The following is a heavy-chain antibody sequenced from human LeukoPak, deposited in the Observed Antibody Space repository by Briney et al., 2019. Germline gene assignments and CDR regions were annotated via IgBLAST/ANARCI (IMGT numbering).Heavy chain of an antibody. J-gene: IGHJ4*02. CDR3: ARGPRGGSLRWGLDY. CDR1: GGSISSGGYY. V-gene: IGHV4-31*03. D-gene: IGHD2-21*02. Sequence: SETLSLTCTVSGGSISSGGYYWSWIRQHPGKGLEWIGYIYYSGSTYYNPSLKSRVTISVDTSKNQFSLKLSSVTAADTAVYYCARGPRGGSLRWGLDYWGQGTLVTVSS. CDR2: IYYSGST.